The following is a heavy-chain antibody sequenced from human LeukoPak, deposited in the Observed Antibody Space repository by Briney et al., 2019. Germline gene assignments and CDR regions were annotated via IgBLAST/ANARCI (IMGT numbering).Heavy chain of an antibody. Sequence: GGSLRLSCAASGFTFSSYWMSWVRQAPGKGLEWVANIKQDGSEKYYVDSVKGRFTISRDNAKNSLYLQMNSLRAEDTAVYYCAKVPRRDGYNHGPRYFDYWGQGTLVTVSS. CDR3: AKVPRRDGYNHGPRYFDY. V-gene: IGHV3-7*01. CDR1: GFTFSSYW. D-gene: IGHD5-24*01. CDR2: IKQDGSEK. J-gene: IGHJ4*02.